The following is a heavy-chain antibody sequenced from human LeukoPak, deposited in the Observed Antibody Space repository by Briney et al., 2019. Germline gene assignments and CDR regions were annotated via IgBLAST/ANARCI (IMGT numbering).Heavy chain of an antibody. D-gene: IGHD3-10*01. V-gene: IGHV4-31*03. CDR3: ASYGSGSYRFDP. Sequence: SSETLSLTCTVSGGPISSGNYYWSWIRQHPGKGLEWIGYIHHSGSTYYNPSLKSRVIISVDTSKNQFSLKLSSVTAADTAVYYCASYGSGSYRFDPWGQRTLVTVSS. CDR2: IHHSGST. J-gene: IGHJ5*02. CDR1: GGPISSGNYY.